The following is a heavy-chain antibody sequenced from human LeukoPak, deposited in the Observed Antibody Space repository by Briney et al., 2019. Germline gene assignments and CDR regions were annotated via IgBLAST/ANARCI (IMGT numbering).Heavy chain of an antibody. V-gene: IGHV3-21*01. CDR3: ARETTTIFGVVPYYFDY. Sequence: GGSLRLSCAASGFPFSTHSLNWVRQAPGKGLEWVSSISAGGDFVYYGDSVKGRFTISRDNAKNSLYLQMNSLRAEDTAVYYCARETTTIFGVVPYYFDYWGQGTLVTVSS. CDR1: GFPFSTHS. CDR2: ISAGGDFV. J-gene: IGHJ4*02. D-gene: IGHD3-3*01.